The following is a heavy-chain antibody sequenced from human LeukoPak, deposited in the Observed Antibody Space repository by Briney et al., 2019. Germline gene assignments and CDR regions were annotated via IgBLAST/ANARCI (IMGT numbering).Heavy chain of an antibody. J-gene: IGHJ6*03. CDR1: GYTFTSYG. CDR3: AREPDYSNDYYYMDV. Sequence: GASVKVSCKASGYTFTSYGISWVRQAPGQGLEWMGWISAYNGNTNYAQKLQGRVTMTTDTSTSTAYMELRSLRSDDTAVYYCAREPDYSNDYYYMDVWGKGTTVTVSS. V-gene: IGHV1-18*01. CDR2: ISAYNGNT. D-gene: IGHD4-11*01.